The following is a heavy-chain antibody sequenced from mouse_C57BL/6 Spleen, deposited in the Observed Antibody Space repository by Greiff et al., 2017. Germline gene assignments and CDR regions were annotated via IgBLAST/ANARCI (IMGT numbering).Heavy chain of an antibody. CDR3: ARSSGNYGYFDV. Sequence: QVQLQQSGAELVRPGSSVKLSCKASGYTFTSYWMHWVKQRPIQGLEWIGNIDPSDSETHYNQKFKDKATLTVDKSSSTAYMQLSSLTSEDSAVYYCARSSGNYGYFDVWGTGTTVTVSS. CDR1: GYTFTSYW. CDR2: IDPSDSET. V-gene: IGHV1-52*01. J-gene: IGHJ1*03. D-gene: IGHD1-3*01.